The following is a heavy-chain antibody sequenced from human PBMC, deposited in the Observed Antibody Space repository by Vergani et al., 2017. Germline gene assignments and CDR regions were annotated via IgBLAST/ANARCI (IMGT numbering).Heavy chain of an antibody. V-gene: IGHV3-21*01. J-gene: IGHJ4*02. CDR2: ISSSSSYI. CDR1: GFTFSSYS. Sequence: EVQLVESGGGLVQPGGSLRLSCAASGFTFSSYSMNWVRQAPGKGLEWVSSISSSSSYIYYADSVKGRFTISRDNAKNSLYLQMNSLRAEDTAVYYCARHYDILTGHFDYWGQGTLVTVSS. CDR3: ARHYDILTGHFDY. D-gene: IGHD3-9*01.